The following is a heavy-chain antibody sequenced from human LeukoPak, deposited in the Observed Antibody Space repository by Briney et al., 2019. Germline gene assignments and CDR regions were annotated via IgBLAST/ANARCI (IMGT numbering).Heavy chain of an antibody. CDR2: IDPNSGAT. Sequence: GASVKVSCKASGYTFTTYYLHWVRRAPGQGLEWMGWIDPNSGATKYAQKFQGRVTMTRDTSINTVFMEMSSLRSDDTAVYYCAKDWYTYGEIGYWGQGTLVTVSS. J-gene: IGHJ4*02. V-gene: IGHV1-2*02. CDR1: GYTFTTYY. CDR3: AKDWYTYGEIGY. D-gene: IGHD1-1*01.